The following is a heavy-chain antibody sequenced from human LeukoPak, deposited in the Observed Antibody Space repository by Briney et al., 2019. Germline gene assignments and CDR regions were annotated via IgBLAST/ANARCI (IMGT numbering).Heavy chain of an antibody. CDR1: GGSISSSSYY. D-gene: IGHD3-10*01. V-gene: IGHV4-39*01. J-gene: IGHJ6*03. Sequence: SETLSLTCSVSGGSISSSSYYWGWIRQPPGKGLEWIGTVYYSGTSYYNASLKSRVSMSVDTSKNQFFLKLSSVTAADTATYYCARPYGSGSYYYYNMGVWGKGTTVTVSS. CDR3: ARPYGSGSYYYYNMGV. CDR2: VYYSGTS.